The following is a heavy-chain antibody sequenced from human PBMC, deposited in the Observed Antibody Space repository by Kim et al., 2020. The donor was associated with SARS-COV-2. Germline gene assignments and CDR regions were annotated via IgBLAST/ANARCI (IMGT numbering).Heavy chain of an antibody. D-gene: IGHD1-26*01. V-gene: IGHV3-11*04. J-gene: IGHJ4*02. CDR3: ARGGQSYTVFDY. Sequence: YYPDSVKGRFTISRDNAKNSLYLQMNSLRAEDTAVYYCARGGQSYTVFDYWGQGTLVTVSS.